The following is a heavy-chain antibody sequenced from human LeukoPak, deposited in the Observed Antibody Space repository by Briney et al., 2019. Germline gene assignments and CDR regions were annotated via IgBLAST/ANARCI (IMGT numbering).Heavy chain of an antibody. CDR2: ISWNSGTI. CDR1: GFTFSSYG. D-gene: IGHD6-13*01. J-gene: IGHJ4*02. V-gene: IGHV3-20*04. Sequence: GGTLRLSCAASGFTFSSYGMSWVRQAPGKGLEWVSGISWNSGTIGYADSVKGRFTISRDNAKNSLYLQMNSLRAEDTALYYCARGRYSSSPIYWGQGTLVTVSS. CDR3: ARGRYSSSPIY.